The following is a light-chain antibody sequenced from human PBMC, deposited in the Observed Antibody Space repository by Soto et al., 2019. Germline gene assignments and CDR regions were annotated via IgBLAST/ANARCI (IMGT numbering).Light chain of an antibody. CDR3: AAWYDSLSGVV. CDR2: SNN. V-gene: IGLV1-44*01. J-gene: IGLJ2*01. Sequence: QSVLTQPPSASGTPGQRVTISCSGSSSNIGSNTVNWYQQLPGTAPKLLIYSNNQRPSGVPDRFSASKSGTSASLAISGLQSEDEADYYCAAWYDSLSGVVFGGGTQLTVL. CDR1: SSNIGSNT.